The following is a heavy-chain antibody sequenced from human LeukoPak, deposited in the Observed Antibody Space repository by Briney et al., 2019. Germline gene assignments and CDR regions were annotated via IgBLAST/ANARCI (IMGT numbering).Heavy chain of an antibody. CDR3: ARAYSSSWSYDAFDI. Sequence: PSQTLSHTCTVSGGSISSGGYYWSWIRQHSGKGLEWIGYIYYSGSTYYNPSLKSRVTISVDTSKNQFSLKLSSVTAADTAVYYCARAYSSSWSYDAFDIWGQGTMVTVSS. D-gene: IGHD6-13*01. J-gene: IGHJ3*02. CDR1: GGSISSGGYY. CDR2: IYYSGST. V-gene: IGHV4-31*03.